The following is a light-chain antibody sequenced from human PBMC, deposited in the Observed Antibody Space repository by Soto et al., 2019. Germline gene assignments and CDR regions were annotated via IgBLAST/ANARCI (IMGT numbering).Light chain of an antibody. J-gene: IGLJ1*01. CDR2: DVS. CDR3: CSYAGRFTYV. V-gene: IGLV2-11*01. CDR1: SSDVGGYNY. Sequence: QSALTQPRSVSGSPGQSVTISCTGTSSDVGGYNYVSWYQQHPGKAPKLMIYDVSKRPSGVPDRCSGSKSGNTASLTISGLQAEDEADYYCCSYAGRFTYVFGTGTKLTVL.